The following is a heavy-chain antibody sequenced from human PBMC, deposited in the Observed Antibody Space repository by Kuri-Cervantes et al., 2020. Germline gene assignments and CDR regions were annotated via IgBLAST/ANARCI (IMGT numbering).Heavy chain of an antibody. J-gene: IGHJ4*02. V-gene: IGHV3-23*01. Sequence: GESLKISCAASGFIFRTYVMTWVRQAPGRGLEGVSTISETGDDTYYADSVKGRFTISRDNSKNTLYLQMNSLRAEDTAVYYCATFLGGAFHETYWGQGTLVTVSS. CDR2: ISETGDDT. CDR1: GFIFRTYV. D-gene: IGHD2-15*01. CDR3: ATFLGGAFHETY.